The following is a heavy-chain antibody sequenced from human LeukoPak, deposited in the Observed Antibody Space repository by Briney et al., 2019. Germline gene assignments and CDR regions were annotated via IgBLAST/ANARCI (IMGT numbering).Heavy chain of an antibody. V-gene: IGHV1-8*01. Sequence: ASVKVSCKASGYTFTSYDINWVRQATGQGLEWMGWMNPNSGNTGYAQKFQGRVTMTRNTSISTAYMELSSLRSEDTAVYYCAREGYSSSWYDSYYYYYMDVWGKGTPVTVSS. CDR3: AREGYSSSWYDSYYYYYMDV. CDR1: GYTFTSYD. J-gene: IGHJ6*03. D-gene: IGHD6-13*01. CDR2: MNPNSGNT.